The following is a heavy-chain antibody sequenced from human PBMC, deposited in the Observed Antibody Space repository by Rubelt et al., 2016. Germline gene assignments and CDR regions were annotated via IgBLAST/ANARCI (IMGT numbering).Heavy chain of an antibody. J-gene: IGHJ4*02. D-gene: IGHD4-23*01. CDR1: GGSISSSSYY. Sequence: QLQLQESGPGLVKPSETLSLTCTVSGGSISSSSYYWGWIRQPPGKGLEWIGSIYYSGSTNYNPSLKSRVTRSVDTAKNQFALKLSSVTAADTAVYYCASYGGNRRNYFDYWGQGTLVTVSS. CDR2: IYYSGST. V-gene: IGHV4-39*07. CDR3: ASYGGNRRNYFDY.